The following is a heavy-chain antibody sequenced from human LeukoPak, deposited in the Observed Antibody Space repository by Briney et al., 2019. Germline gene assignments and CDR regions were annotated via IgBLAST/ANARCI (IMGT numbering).Heavy chain of an antibody. D-gene: IGHD3-9*01. CDR3: AAEYDILTDAFDI. CDR1: GYTFTSYD. V-gene: IGHV1-8*01. Sequence: GASVKVSCKASGYTFTSYDINWVRQATGQGLEWMGWMNPNSGNTGYAQKFQGRVTMTRNTSISPAYMELSSLRSEDTVVYNYAAEYDILTDAFDIWGQGTMVTVSS. J-gene: IGHJ3*02. CDR2: MNPNSGNT.